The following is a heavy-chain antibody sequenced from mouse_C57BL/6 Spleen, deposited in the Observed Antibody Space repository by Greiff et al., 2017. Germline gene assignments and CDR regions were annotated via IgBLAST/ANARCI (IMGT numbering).Heavy chain of an antibody. CDR1: GFTFSNYW. J-gene: IGHJ1*03. Sequence: EVHLVESGGGLVQPGGSMKLSCVASGFTFSNYWMNWVRQSPEKGLEWVAQIRLKSDNYATHYAESVKGRFTISRDDSKSSVYLQMNNLRAEDTGIYYCTVAANSYWYFDVWGTGTTVTVSS. CDR3: TVAANSYWYFDV. V-gene: IGHV6-3*01. D-gene: IGHD1-2*01. CDR2: IRLKSDNYAT.